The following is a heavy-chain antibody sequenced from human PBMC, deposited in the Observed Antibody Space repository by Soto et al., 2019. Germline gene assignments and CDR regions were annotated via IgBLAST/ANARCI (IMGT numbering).Heavy chain of an antibody. D-gene: IGHD3-10*01. CDR2: IYYDGST. CDR1: GGSITTSSYN. Sequence: QLQLQESGPGLVKPSETLSLTCSVSGGSITTSSYNWDWIRQPPGKGLEWIWTIYYDGSTSYNPSLRNQVTICVDTSQTHSALKVNSVTAADTAVYYCSRFYGNASGVWGRRTVVTVSS. CDR3: SRFYGNASGV. V-gene: IGHV4-39*02. J-gene: IGHJ3*01.